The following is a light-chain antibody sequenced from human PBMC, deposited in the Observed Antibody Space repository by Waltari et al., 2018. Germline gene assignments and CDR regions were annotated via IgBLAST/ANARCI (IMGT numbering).Light chain of an antibody. CDR3: QQYYSTPRT. V-gene: IGKV4-1*01. J-gene: IGKJ1*01. Sequence: DLVMSQSPDSLPLSLGERANINCTPSQCVFFSSDSKNYLSWYQQIPGQPPRLLIYWASTRESGVPDRFSGSGSGTDFTLTINSLQAEDVAVYYCQQYYSTPRTFGQGTKVEIK. CDR1: QCVFFSSDSKNY. CDR2: WAS.